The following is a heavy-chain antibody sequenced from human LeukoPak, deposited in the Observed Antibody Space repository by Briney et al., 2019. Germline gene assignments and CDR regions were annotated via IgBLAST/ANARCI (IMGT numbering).Heavy chain of an antibody. D-gene: IGHD3-10*01. Sequence: GGSLRLSCAASGFTFSTYSMNWVRQAPGKGLEWVSYIRASDSHISYADSVKGRFTISTDSAKNSLYLQMNSQRDEDTAVYYCARDFEFAFDYWGQGILVTVSS. CDR3: ARDFEFAFDY. CDR2: IRASDSHI. V-gene: IGHV3-48*02. CDR1: GFTFSTYS. J-gene: IGHJ4*02.